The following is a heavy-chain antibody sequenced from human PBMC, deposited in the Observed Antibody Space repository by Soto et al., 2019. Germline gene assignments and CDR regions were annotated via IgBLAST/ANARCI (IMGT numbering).Heavy chain of an antibody. V-gene: IGHV3-48*03. Sequence: GGSLRLSCAASGFTFSSYEMNWVRQAPGKGLEWVSYISSSGSTIYYADSVKGRFTISRDNAKNSLYLQMNSLRAEDTAVYYCASETAYYDSSGYYYFLDYWGRGTLVTVSS. J-gene: IGHJ4*02. CDR2: ISSSGSTI. D-gene: IGHD3-22*01. CDR1: GFTFSSYE. CDR3: ASETAYYDSSGYYYFLDY.